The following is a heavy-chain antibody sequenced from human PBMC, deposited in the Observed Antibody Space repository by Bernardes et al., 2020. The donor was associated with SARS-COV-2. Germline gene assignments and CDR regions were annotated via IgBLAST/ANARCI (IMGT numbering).Heavy chain of an antibody. CDR1: GFTFSSYA. Sequence: GSLRLSCAASGFTFSSYAMRWVRQAPGKGPEWVSAISGSGGSTYYADSVKGRFTISRDNSKHTPYPQMNSLRAEDTDIYYCAKDILLLSFGMDVWGQGTTVTVSS. V-gene: IGHV3-23*01. J-gene: IGHJ6*02. CDR2: ISGSGGST. D-gene: IGHD2-2*01. CDR3: AKDILLLSFGMDV.